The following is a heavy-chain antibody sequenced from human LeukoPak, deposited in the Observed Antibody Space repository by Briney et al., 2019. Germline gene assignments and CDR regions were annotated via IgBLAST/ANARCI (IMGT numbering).Heavy chain of an antibody. J-gene: IGHJ4*02. D-gene: IGHD3-22*01. CDR3: AKTYYYDPFDF. CDR1: GGSISNSGYY. CDR2: IYYSGST. Sequence: SETLSLTCTVSGGSISNSGYYWGWIRQPPGRGLEWIGNIYYSGSTYYNPSLKSRVTISVDTSKNQFSLKLSSVTAADTAVYYCAKTYYYDPFDFWGQGTLVTVSS. V-gene: IGHV4-39*01.